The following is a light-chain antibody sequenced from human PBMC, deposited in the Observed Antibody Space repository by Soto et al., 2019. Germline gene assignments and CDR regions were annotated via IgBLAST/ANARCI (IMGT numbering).Light chain of an antibody. CDR1: QSVSSK. V-gene: IGKV3-15*01. Sequence: EIVLTQSPGTLSVSPGERATLSCRASQSVSSKLAWYQQKPGQAPRLLFYGASTGATGIPARFSGSGSETEFTIAISSLQSEDFAVYYCQKYNNWPGTFGQGTKVEIK. CDR3: QKYNNWPGT. CDR2: GAS. J-gene: IGKJ1*01.